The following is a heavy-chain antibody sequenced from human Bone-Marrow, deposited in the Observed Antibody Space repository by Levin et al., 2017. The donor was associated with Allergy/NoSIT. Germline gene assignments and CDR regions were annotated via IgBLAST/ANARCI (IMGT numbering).Heavy chain of an antibody. CDR3: ARDFHDTIDYSYFDH. D-gene: IGHD3-22*01. CDR2: LSYDGGNK. Sequence: PGGSLRLSCAASGFTFSSYALHWVRQAPGKGLEWVALLSYDGGNKYYADSVKGRFTISRDNSKNTLYLQMNSLRTEDTAVYYCARDFHDTIDYSYFDHWGQGTLVTVSS. CDR1: GFTFSSYA. V-gene: IGHV3-30-3*01. J-gene: IGHJ4*02.